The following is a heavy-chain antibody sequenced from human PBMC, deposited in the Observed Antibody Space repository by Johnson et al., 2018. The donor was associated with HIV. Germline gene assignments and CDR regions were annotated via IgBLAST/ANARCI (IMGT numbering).Heavy chain of an antibody. J-gene: IGHJ3*02. CDR2: IYYDGTNK. Sequence: QVHLVESGGGVVQPGRSLRLSCAASGFTFSSYAMHWVRQAPGKGLEWVAIIYYDGTNKYYADSVKGRFTISRDNSKNTLYLQMNSLRAEDTAVYYCARDSSNSFRFEMYAFDIWGQGTMVTVSS. CDR3: ARDSSNSFRFEMYAFDI. D-gene: IGHD6-6*01. CDR1: GFTFSSYA. V-gene: IGHV3-30*03.